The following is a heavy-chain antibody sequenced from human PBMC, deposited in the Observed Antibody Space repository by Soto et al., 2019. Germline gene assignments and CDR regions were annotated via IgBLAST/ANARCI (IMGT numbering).Heavy chain of an antibody. Sequence: VASVKVSCKASGYTFTGYYMHWVRQAPGQGLEWMGWINPNSGGTNYAQKFQGWVTMTRDTSISTAYMELSRLRSDDTAVYYCARASITMVRGVMSVAFDIWGQGTMVTVSS. CDR3: ARASITMVRGVMSVAFDI. CDR1: GYTFTGYY. V-gene: IGHV1-2*04. J-gene: IGHJ3*02. CDR2: INPNSGGT. D-gene: IGHD3-10*01.